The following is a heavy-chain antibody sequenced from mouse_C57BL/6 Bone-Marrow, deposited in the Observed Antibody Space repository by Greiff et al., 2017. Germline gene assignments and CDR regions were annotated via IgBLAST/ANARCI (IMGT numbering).Heavy chain of an antibody. CDR3: ARPHYFGNRLDY. V-gene: IGHV1-64*01. CDR2: IHPNSGST. D-gene: IGHD1-1*01. Sequence: QVQLQQPGAELVKPGASVKLSCKASGYTFTSYWMHWVKQRPGQGLEWIGMIHPNSGSTNYNEKFKSKATLTVDKSSSTAYMQLSRLTSEDSAVYYCARPHYFGNRLDYWGQGTTLTVSS. CDR1: GYTFTSYW. J-gene: IGHJ2*01.